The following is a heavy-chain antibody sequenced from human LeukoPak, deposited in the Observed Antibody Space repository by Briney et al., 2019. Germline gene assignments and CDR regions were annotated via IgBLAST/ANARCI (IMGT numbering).Heavy chain of an antibody. CDR1: GFTFSSYW. CDR2: IKQDGSEK. Sequence: GGSLRLSCAASGFTFSSYWMSWVRQAPGKGLEWVANIKQDGSEKYYVDSVKGRFTISRDNAKNSLYLQMNSLRAEDTAVYYCARGVAGYCSSTSRLYYYYYGMDVWGQGTTVTVSS. J-gene: IGHJ6*02. CDR3: ARGVAGYCSSTSRLYYYYYGMDV. D-gene: IGHD2-2*01. V-gene: IGHV3-7*01.